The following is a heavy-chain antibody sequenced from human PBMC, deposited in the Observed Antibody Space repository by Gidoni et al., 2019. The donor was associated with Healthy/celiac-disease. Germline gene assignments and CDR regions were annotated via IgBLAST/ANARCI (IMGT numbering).Heavy chain of an antibody. Sequence: QVQLQESDPGLVKPSGTLSLTFAVSGASLSSSNWWSWVRQPPGKGLEGIGEIYHSGSTNYNPSLKIRVTISVDKSKNQFSLKLSSVTAADTAVYYCARVRGWLQSDAFDIWGQGTMVTVSS. J-gene: IGHJ3*02. CDR2: IYHSGST. CDR3: ARVRGWLQSDAFDI. D-gene: IGHD5-12*01. V-gene: IGHV4-4*02. CDR1: GASLSSSNW.